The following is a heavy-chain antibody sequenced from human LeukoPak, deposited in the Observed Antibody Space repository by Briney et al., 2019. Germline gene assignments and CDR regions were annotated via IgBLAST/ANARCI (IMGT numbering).Heavy chain of an antibody. CDR1: AFTFSAHG. J-gene: IGHJ4*02. CDR2: MRPDGTSK. V-gene: IGHV3-30*02. D-gene: IGHD6-19*01. Sequence: PGGSLRLSCAASAFTFSAHGVHWVRQGPGEGLEWVAFMRPDGTSKYYADSVKGRFAVSRDSSKNMVYLQMNSLRTDDTAVYYCAKDFSSGWCLDYWGQGTLVTVSS. CDR3: AKDFSSGWCLDY.